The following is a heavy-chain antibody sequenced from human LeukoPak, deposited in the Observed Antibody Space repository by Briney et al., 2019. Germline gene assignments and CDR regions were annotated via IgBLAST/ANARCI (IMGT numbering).Heavy chain of an antibody. V-gene: IGHV1-69*04. CDR1: GGTFSSSA. D-gene: IGHD5-18*01. J-gene: IGHJ6*02. CDR2: IIPVLNIT. Sequence: ASVKVSCKTSGGTFSSSAITWVRQAPGQGLEWMGRIIPVLNITTYAQKFQGSVTITADTSTSTVYMELSSLRSEETAVYYCARAQGLTAPPPYGLDVWGQGTTVIVSS. CDR3: ARAQGLTAPPPYGLDV.